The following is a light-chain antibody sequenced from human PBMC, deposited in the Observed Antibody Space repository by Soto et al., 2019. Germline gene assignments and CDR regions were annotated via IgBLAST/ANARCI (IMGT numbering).Light chain of an antibody. V-gene: IGKV3-11*01. CDR1: QSVSSY. CDR3: QQRSNWPPRT. J-gene: IGKJ4*01. CDR2: DAS. Sequence: IIMTQSPATMSLSLSERATLARRASQSVSSYLAWDQQRPGQAPRLLMYDASNRATGIPAWFSGSGSGTDFTLTISSLEPEDFAVYYCQQRSNWPPRTFGGGTKVDIK.